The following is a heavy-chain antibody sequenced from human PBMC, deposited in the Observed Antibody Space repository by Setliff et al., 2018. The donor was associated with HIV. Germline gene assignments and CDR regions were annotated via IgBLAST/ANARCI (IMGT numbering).Heavy chain of an antibody. J-gene: IGHJ4*02. CDR3: LRERNFWSRSPG. CDR1: GFTFSRYW. D-gene: IGHD3-3*01. CDR2: IKQDGSEK. Sequence: GGSLRLSCTASGFTFSRYWMSWVRQAPGKGLEWVANIKQDGSEKYYVDSVKGRFTISRENAKNSLSLQMNSLRAEDTAVYYCLRERNFWSRSPGWGQGTLVTVSS. V-gene: IGHV3-7*04.